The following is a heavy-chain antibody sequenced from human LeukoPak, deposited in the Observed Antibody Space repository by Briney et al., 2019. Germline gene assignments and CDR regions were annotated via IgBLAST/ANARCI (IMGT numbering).Heavy chain of an antibody. D-gene: IGHD5-12*01. CDR1: GGSISSSNW. V-gene: IGHV4-4*02. Sequence: SETLSLTCAVSGGSISSSNWWSWVRQPPGKGLEWIGEIYHSGSTNYNPSLKSRVTISVDKSKNQFSLKLSSVTAADTAVYYCARGGYSGYDPRGYYFDYWGQGTLVTVSS. CDR2: IYHSGST. J-gene: IGHJ4*02. CDR3: ARGGYSGYDPRGYYFDY.